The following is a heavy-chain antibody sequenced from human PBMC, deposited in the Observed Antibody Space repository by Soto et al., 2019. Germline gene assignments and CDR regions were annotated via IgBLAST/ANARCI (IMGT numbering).Heavy chain of an antibody. V-gene: IGHV2-5*02. CDR1: GFSLSTSGVG. Sequence: QITLKESGPTLVKPTQTLTLTCTFSGFSLSTSGVGVGWIRQPPGKALEWLALIYWDDDKRYSPSLKSRLTIPKDTSKNQVVLTMTNMDPVDTATYYCAPLELSITGTPYDPWGQGTLVTVSS. D-gene: IGHD1-7*01. CDR2: IYWDDDK. J-gene: IGHJ5*02. CDR3: APLELSITGTPYDP.